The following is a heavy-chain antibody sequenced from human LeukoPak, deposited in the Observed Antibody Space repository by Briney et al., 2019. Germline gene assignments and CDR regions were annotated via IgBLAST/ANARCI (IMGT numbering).Heavy chain of an antibody. CDR2: ISAYNGNT. J-gene: IGHJ4*02. CDR3: ARDHCGGYHPGPC. D-gene: IGHD2-21*01. V-gene: IGHV1-18*01. Sequence: ASVKVSCKASGYTFTSYGISWVRQAPGQGLGWMGWISAYNGNTNYAHKLQGRVTMTTDTSTSTAYMQMRSLRADDTAVYYCARDHCGGYHPGPCWGQGTLVTVSS. CDR1: GYTFTSYG.